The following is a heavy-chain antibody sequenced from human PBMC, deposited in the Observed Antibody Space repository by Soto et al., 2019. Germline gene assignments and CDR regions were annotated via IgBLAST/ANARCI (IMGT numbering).Heavy chain of an antibody. J-gene: IGHJ6*02. CDR2: INPSNGNT. CDR1: GYTFTSYA. V-gene: IGHV1-3*01. CDR3: ARSQGSSTSLEIYYYYYYGMDV. D-gene: IGHD2-2*01. Sequence: GASVKVSRKASGYTFTSYAMHWVRQAPGQRLEWMGGINPSNGNTNYAQKFQGRVTITADESTSTAYMELSSLRSEDTAVYYCARSQGSSTSLEIYYYYYYGMDVWGQGTTVTVSS.